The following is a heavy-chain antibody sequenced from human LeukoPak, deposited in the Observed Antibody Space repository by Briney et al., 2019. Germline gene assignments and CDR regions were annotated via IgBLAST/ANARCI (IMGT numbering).Heavy chain of an antibody. V-gene: IGHV3-30-3*01. Sequence: GGSLRLSCAASGFTFSSYAMHWVRQAPGKGLEWVAVISYDGSNKYYADSVKGRFTISRDNSKNTLYLQMNSLRAEDTAVYYCARDGIRLAYCGGACYPYFDYWGQGTLVTVSS. CDR2: ISYDGSNK. CDR3: ARDGIRLAYCGGACYPYFDY. CDR1: GFTFSSYA. D-gene: IGHD2-21*02. J-gene: IGHJ4*02.